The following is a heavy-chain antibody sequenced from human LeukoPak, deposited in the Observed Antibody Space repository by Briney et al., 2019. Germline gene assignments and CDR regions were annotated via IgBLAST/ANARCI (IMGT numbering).Heavy chain of an antibody. CDR1: GGTFSSYA. CDR3: AADLYSSGWYGDY. Sequence: ASVKVSCKASGGTFSSYAISWVRQARGQRLEWIGWIVVGSGNTNYAQKFQERVTITRDMSTSTAYMELSSLRSEDTAVYYCAADLYSSGWYGDYWGQGTLVTVSS. J-gene: IGHJ4*02. V-gene: IGHV1-58*02. D-gene: IGHD6-19*01. CDR2: IVVGSGNT.